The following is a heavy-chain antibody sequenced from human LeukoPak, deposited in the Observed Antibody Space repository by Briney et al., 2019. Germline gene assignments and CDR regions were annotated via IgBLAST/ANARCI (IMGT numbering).Heavy chain of an antibody. CDR3: ARGHEDARGAFDI. Sequence: SQTLSLTCTVSGGSISSGGYYWSWIRQHPGKGLEWIGYIYYSGSTYYNPSLKSRVTISVDTSKNQFSLKLSSATAADTAVYYCARGHEDARGAFDIWGQGTMVTVSS. CDR1: GGSISSGGYY. V-gene: IGHV4-31*03. CDR2: IYYSGST. J-gene: IGHJ3*02.